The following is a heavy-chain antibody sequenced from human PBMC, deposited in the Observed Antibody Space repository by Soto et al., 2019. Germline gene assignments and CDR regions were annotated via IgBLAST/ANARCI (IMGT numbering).Heavy chain of an antibody. CDR2: INSDGSST. Sequence: EVQLVESGGGLVQPGGSLRLSCAASGFTFRSYWMHWVRQAPGKGLVWVSRINSDGSSTSYADYVKGRFTISRDNAKNTLYLQMNSLRVEDTAVYYCARARGYYFGSDYWGQGTLVTVS. D-gene: IGHD3-10*01. V-gene: IGHV3-74*01. CDR3: ARARGYYFGSDY. J-gene: IGHJ4*02. CDR1: GFTFRSYW.